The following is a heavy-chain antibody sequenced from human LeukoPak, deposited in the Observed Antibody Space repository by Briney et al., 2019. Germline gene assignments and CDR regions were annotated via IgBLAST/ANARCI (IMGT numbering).Heavy chain of an antibody. Sequence: PGGALRLSCAASGFTFSSYEMNWVRQAPGKGLEWVSYISSSGSTIYYADSVKGRDTLSRGTAKKSLYLQMYSLSAQATAAYYCARARVVYWGQGTLVTVSS. J-gene: IGHJ4*02. CDR1: GFTFSSYE. CDR3: ARARVVY. CDR2: ISSSGSTI. D-gene: IGHD2-15*01. V-gene: IGHV3-48*03.